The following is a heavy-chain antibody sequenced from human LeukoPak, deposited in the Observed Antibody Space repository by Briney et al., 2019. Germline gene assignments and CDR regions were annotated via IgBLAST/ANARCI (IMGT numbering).Heavy chain of an antibody. V-gene: IGHV4-38-2*02. CDR3: ASGKIAAALDY. CDR2: IYHSGNT. Sequence: SETVSLTCTVSGYSISSGYYWGWIRQPPGEGLEWIGSIYHSGNTYYNPSLQSRVTISVDTSKNQFSLKLSSVTAADTAVYYCASGKIAAALDYWGQGTLVTVSS. CDR1: GYSISSGYY. J-gene: IGHJ4*02. D-gene: IGHD6-13*01.